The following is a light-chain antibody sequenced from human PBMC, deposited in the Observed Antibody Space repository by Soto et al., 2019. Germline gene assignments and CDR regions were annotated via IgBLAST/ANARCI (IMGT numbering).Light chain of an antibody. CDR2: MAS. J-gene: IGKJ1*01. V-gene: IGKV1-5*03. CDR1: QSISSW. Sequence: DIQMTQSPSTLSASVGDRVTITCRASQSISSWLAWYQQKPGKAPKLLIYMASSLQSGVPSRFSGSGSGTEFTLTISSLQPDDSATYYCQQYNSSSKTFGQGTKVEIK. CDR3: QQYNSSSKT.